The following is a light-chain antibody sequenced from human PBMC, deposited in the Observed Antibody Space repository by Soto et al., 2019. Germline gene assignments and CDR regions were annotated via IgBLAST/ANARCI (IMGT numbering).Light chain of an antibody. CDR1: QSVRSN. CDR3: QQYNNWPPGKYT. V-gene: IGKV3-15*01. J-gene: IGKJ2*01. CDR2: GAS. Sequence: EIMMTQSPATLSVSPGERATLSCRASQSVRSNLAWDQHKPGQAPRLLIYGASTRATGIPARVTGSGSGTAFTLTISSLQSEDFAVYYCQQYNNWPPGKYTFGQGTKLEIK.